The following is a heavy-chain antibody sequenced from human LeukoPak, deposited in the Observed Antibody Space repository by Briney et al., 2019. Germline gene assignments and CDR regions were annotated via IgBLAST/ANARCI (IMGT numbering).Heavy chain of an antibody. CDR3: ARGQPITVPYIVGATGGWFDP. CDR1: GDSMSYYY. D-gene: IGHD1-26*01. CDR2: IYYGGTT. V-gene: IGHV4-59*01. Sequence: SETLSLTSTVSGDSMSYYYWSWIRQSPGRGLEWIGYIYYGGTTNYNPSLKSQVTISVDTSKKQFSLKLSSVTAADTAAYYCARGQPITVPYIVGATGGWFDPWRQGTLLTLSS. J-gene: IGHJ5*02.